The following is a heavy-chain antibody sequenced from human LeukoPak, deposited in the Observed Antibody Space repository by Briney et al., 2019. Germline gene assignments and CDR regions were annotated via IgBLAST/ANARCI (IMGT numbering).Heavy chain of an antibody. CDR1: GGSFSGYY. J-gene: IGHJ4*02. Sequence: SETLSLTCAVYGGSFSGYYWAWIRQPPESGPEWIGSIYKTGSTYFNPPLKSRLTMSVDASNNQISMQLRSVSAADTAVYYCARESSSRALWYFDYWGQGTLVTVSS. CDR3: ARESSSRALWYFDY. D-gene: IGHD6-6*01. CDR2: IYKTGST. V-gene: IGHV4-34*01.